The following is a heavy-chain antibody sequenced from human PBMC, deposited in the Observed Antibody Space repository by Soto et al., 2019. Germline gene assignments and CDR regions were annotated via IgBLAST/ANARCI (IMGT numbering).Heavy chain of an antibody. CDR3: ARREDRSAERYCSGGSCYSRYYYYYYGMDV. V-gene: IGHV3-7*03. CDR1: GFTFSSYW. Sequence: PGGSLRLSCAASGFTFSSYWMSWVRQAPGKGLEWVANIKQDGSEKYYVDSVKGRFTISRDNAKNSLYLQTNSLRAEDTAVYYCARREDRSAERYCSGGSCYSRYYYYYYGMDVWGQGTTVTVSS. D-gene: IGHD2-15*01. CDR2: IKQDGSEK. J-gene: IGHJ6*02.